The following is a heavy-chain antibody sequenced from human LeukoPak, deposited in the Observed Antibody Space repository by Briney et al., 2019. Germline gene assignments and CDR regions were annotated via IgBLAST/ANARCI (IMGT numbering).Heavy chain of an antibody. Sequence: GGSLRLSCAASGFTFSSYGMHWVRQAPGKGLEWVAVIWYGGSNKYYADSVKGRFTISRDNSKNTLYLQMNSLRAEDTAVYYCAKGIAMYNWSYFDYWGQGTLVTVSS. CDR3: AKGIAMYNWSYFDY. CDR1: GFTFSSYG. CDR2: IWYGGSNK. V-gene: IGHV3-30*02. D-gene: IGHD1-20*01. J-gene: IGHJ4*02.